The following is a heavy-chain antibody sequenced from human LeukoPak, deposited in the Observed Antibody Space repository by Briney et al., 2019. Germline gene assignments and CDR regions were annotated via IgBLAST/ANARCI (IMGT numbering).Heavy chain of an antibody. D-gene: IGHD6-13*01. V-gene: IGHV4-61*02. Sequence: SETLSLTCTVSGGSISSGSYYWSWIRQPAGKGLEWIGRIYTSGSTNYNPSLKSRVTISVDTSKNQFSLKLSSVTAADTAVYYCAREKRWQQLITWDYYYYMDVWGKGTTVTVSS. J-gene: IGHJ6*03. CDR1: GGSISSGSYY. CDR3: AREKRWQQLITWDYYYYMDV. CDR2: IYTSGST.